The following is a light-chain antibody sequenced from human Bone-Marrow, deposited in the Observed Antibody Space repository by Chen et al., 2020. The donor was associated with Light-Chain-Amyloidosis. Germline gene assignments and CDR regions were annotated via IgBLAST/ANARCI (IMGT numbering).Light chain of an antibody. CDR1: NIGSTS. CDR3: QVWDRSSDRPV. CDR2: DDS. V-gene: IGLV3-21*02. J-gene: IGLJ3*02. Sequence: SYVLTQPSSVSVAPGQTATIACGGNNIGSTSLHWYQQTPGQAPLLVVYDDSDRPSGIPERVSGSNSGNTAPLTISRVEAGDEADYYCQVWDRSSDRPVFGGGTKLTVL.